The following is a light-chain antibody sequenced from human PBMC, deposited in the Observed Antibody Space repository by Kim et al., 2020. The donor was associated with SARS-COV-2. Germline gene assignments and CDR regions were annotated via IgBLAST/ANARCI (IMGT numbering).Light chain of an antibody. V-gene: IGLV2-14*03. J-gene: IGLJ3*02. CDR3: SSYTSSSTWV. CDR1: SSDVGGYNY. Sequence: QSITISCTGTSSDVGGYNYVSCYQHHPGKAPQLMIYDVTHRPSGVSIRFSGSKSGNTASLTISGLQAEDEADYYCSSYTSSSTWVFGGGTKLTVL. CDR2: DVT.